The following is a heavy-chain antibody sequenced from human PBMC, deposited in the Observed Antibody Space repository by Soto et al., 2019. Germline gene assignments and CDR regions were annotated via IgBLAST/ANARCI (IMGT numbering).Heavy chain of an antibody. CDR1: GFTFSSYW. J-gene: IGHJ6*03. CDR2: INSDGSST. V-gene: IGHV3-74*01. D-gene: IGHD3-3*01. CDR3: ARVESWSGSYYYMDV. Sequence: PGGSLRLSCAASGFTFSSYWMHWVLQVPGKGLVWVSRINSDGSSTSYADSVKGRFTISRDNAKNTLYLQMNSLRAEDTAVYYCARVESWSGSYYYMDVWGKGTTVTVSS.